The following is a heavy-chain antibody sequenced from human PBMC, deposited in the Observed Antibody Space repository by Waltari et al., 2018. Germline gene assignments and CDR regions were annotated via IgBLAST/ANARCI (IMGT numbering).Heavy chain of an antibody. D-gene: IGHD3-10*01. CDR2: INAGNGNT. Sequence: QVQLVQSGAEVKKPGASVKVSCKASGYTFTSYAMHWVRQAPGQRLEWMGWINAGNGNTKYSQEFQGRVTITRDTSASTAYMELSSLRSEDMAVYYCAREPNGSGGDAFDIWGQGTMFTVSS. CDR3: AREPNGSGGDAFDI. CDR1: GYTFTSYA. J-gene: IGHJ3*02. V-gene: IGHV1-3*03.